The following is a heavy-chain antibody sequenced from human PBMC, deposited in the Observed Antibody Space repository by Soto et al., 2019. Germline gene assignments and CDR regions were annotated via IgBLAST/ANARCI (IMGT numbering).Heavy chain of an antibody. CDR2: ITASGYSA. CDR1: GLAFSNYA. D-gene: IGHD3-16*01. Sequence: VSLRLSCAASGLAFSNYAMTWVRQAPGKGLEWVSIITASGYSAYYGGAVKGRFTTSRDNSRSTLYLQMNGLRADDTAVYYCAKGDLLWDPFDFWGQGTLVTVSS. J-gene: IGHJ4*02. CDR3: AKGDLLWDPFDF. V-gene: IGHV3-23*01.